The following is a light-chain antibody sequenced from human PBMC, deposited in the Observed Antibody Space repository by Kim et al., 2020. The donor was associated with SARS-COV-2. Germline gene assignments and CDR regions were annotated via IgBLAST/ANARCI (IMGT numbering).Light chain of an antibody. CDR1: KLGDKY. CDR3: QAWDSSTGV. Sequence: SVSPGQTASITCSGDKLGDKYACWYQQKPGQSPVLVIYQDSKRPSGIPERFSGSNSGNTATLTISGTQAMDEADYYCQAWDSSTGVFGGGIQLTVL. CDR2: QDS. V-gene: IGLV3-1*01. J-gene: IGLJ3*02.